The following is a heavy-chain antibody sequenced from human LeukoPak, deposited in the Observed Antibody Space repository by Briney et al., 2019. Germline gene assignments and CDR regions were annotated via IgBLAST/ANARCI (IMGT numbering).Heavy chain of an antibody. D-gene: IGHD3-10*01. V-gene: IGHV1-2*02. CDR1: GYTLIDYY. Sequence: ASVKVSCKGSGYTLIDYYMHWVRQAPGQGLEWMGWINPNNGGTNYARKFQGRVTMTRDTSISTAYMELSSLTSDDTAIYYCAAFAAGVTPHNWFDPRGQGTLVTVSS. CDR3: AAFAAGVTPHNWFDP. J-gene: IGHJ5*02. CDR2: INPNNGGT.